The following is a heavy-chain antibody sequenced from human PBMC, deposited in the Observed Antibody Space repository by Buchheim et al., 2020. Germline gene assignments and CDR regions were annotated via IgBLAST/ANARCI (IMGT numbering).Heavy chain of an antibody. Sequence: QVQLQESGPGLVKPSGTLSLTCVVSGGSISSSNWWSWVRQPPGKGLEWIVEIYQSGSTNYNPYLKSPVSISVDKSKNKFPLKLSSVTAADTAVYYCARVPHDYVWGTTIRKAFDIWGQGT. J-gene: IGHJ3*02. CDR1: GGSISSSNW. CDR3: ARVPHDYVWGTTIRKAFDI. CDR2: IYQSGST. D-gene: IGHD3-16*01. V-gene: IGHV4-4*02.